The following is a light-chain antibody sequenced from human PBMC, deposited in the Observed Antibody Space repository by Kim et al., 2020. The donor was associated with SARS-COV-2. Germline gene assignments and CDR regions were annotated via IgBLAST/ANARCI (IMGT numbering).Light chain of an antibody. Sequence: DIQMTQSPASLSASVGDRVTITCQASQDIINYLSWYQQKPGRAPNLLIYHASNLRTGVPSRFSGSGSGTHFTFTINNLQPEDIATYYCQQSANLPITFGQGTRLEIK. V-gene: IGKV1-33*01. J-gene: IGKJ5*01. CDR2: HAS. CDR3: QQSANLPIT. CDR1: QDIINY.